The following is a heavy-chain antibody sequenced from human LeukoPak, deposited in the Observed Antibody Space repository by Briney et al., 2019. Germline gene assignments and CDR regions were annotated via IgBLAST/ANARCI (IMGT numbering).Heavy chain of an antibody. J-gene: IGHJ6*02. CDR2: IRQDGSEK. D-gene: IGHD2-15*01. V-gene: IGHV3-7*03. CDR1: GFTFSGHW. Sequence: GGSLRLSCAASGFTFSGHWMSWVRQAPGKGLEWVASIRQDGSEKHYVDSVEGRFTISRDNAKNSLYLQMNSLRAEDTAVYYCARVPYILGYCSGGSCEGHYYGMDVWGQGTTVTVSS. CDR3: ARVPYILGYCSGGSCEGHYYGMDV.